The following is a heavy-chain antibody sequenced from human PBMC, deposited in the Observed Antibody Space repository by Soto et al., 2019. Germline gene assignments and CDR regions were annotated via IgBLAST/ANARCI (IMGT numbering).Heavy chain of an antibody. D-gene: IGHD3-10*01. Sequence: SETLSLTCAVYGGSFSCYYWSWIRQPPGKGLEWIGEINHSGSTNYNPSLKSRVTISVDTSKNQFSLKLSSVTAADTAVYYCARTPVYGRLPFDYWGQGTLVTVSS. CDR1: GGSFSCYY. CDR2: INHSGST. CDR3: ARTPVYGRLPFDY. J-gene: IGHJ4*02. V-gene: IGHV4-34*01.